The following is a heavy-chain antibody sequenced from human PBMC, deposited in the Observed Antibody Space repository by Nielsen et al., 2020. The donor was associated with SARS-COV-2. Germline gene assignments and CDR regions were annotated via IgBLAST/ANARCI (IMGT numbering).Heavy chain of an antibody. CDR2: IKSKIDGGTT. CDR3: ATARYCSRTSCSAGTDMFDP. D-gene: IGHD2-2*01. CDR1: GFTFSKAW. Sequence: GGSLRLSCVASGFTFSKAWMSWVHQAPGKGLEWVGRIKSKIDGGTTDYAAPVKDRFSISRDDSKNTVYLDMSSLRTEDTAVYYCATARYCSRTSCSAGTDMFDPWGQGTQVIVSS. V-gene: IGHV3-15*01. J-gene: IGHJ5*02.